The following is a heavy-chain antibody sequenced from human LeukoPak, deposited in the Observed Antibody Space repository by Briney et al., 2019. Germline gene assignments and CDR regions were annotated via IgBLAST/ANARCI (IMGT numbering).Heavy chain of an antibody. CDR3: ARRPYSSRAIEYFQH. Sequence: GGSLRLSCVASGFTFSSYWMSWVRQAPGKGLEWVANIKQDGSEKYYVDSVKGRFTISRDNAKNSLYLQMNSLRAEDTAVYYCARRPYSSRAIEYFQHWGQGTLVTVSS. CDR1: GFTFSSYW. J-gene: IGHJ1*01. V-gene: IGHV3-7*01. D-gene: IGHD6-13*01. CDR2: IKQDGSEK.